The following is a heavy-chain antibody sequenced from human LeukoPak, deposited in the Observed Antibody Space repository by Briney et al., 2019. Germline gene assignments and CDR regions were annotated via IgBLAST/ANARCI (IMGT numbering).Heavy chain of an antibody. J-gene: IGHJ4*02. V-gene: IGHV4-59*01. D-gene: IGHD2-15*01. CDR1: GASMYDYY. Sequence: SETLSLTCSVSGASMYDYYWSWIRQPPGKGLEWIGYIFYSASTKYNPSLKSRVTISIDTSKNQFSLRLSSVTAADTAVYYCARDPKYCDGGTCYFDYWGQGTLVTVSS. CDR2: IFYSAST. CDR3: ARDPKYCDGGTCYFDY.